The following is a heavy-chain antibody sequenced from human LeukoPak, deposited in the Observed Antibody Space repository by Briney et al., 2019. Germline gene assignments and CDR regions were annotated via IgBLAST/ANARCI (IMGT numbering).Heavy chain of an antibody. V-gene: IGHV1-2*06. CDR3: ARELPYSSGWYDVY. CDR1: GYTFTGYY. Sequence: ASVKVSCEASGYTFTGYYMHWVRQAPGQGLEWMGRINPNSGGTNYAQKFQGRVTMTRDTSISTAYMELSRPRSDDTAVYYCARELPYSSGWYDVYWGQGTLVTVSS. J-gene: IGHJ4*02. D-gene: IGHD6-19*01. CDR2: INPNSGGT.